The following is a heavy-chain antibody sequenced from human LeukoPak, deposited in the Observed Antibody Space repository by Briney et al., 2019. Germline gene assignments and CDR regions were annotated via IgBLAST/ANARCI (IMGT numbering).Heavy chain of an antibody. V-gene: IGHV4-59*12. D-gene: IGHD2-8*01. CDR3: VQNGQSGFSFDP. CDR1: GGSISSYY. Sequence: PSETLSLTCTVSGGSISSYYWSWIRQPPGKGLEWIGYIYYSGSTNYNPSLKSRVTISVDTSKNQFPLKLSSVTAADTAVYYCVQNGQSGFSFDPWGQGTLVTVSS. J-gene: IGHJ5*02. CDR2: IYYSGST.